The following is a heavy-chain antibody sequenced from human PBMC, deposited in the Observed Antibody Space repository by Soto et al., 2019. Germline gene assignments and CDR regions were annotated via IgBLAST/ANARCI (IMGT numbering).Heavy chain of an antibody. Sequence: GGSLRLSCAASGFTFSSYGMHWVRQAPGKGLEWVAVISYDGSNKYYADSVKGRFTISRDNSKNTLYLQMNSLRAEDTAVYYCAKDLRWNDVYYYGMDVWGQGTTVTVSS. D-gene: IGHD1-1*01. CDR1: GFTFSSYG. J-gene: IGHJ6*02. CDR2: ISYDGSNK. CDR3: AKDLRWNDVYYYGMDV. V-gene: IGHV3-30*18.